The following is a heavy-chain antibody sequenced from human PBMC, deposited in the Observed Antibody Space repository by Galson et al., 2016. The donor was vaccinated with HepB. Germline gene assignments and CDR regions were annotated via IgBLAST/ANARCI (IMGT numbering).Heavy chain of an antibody. J-gene: IGHJ6*03. CDR3: AKGLDVGEYDMDA. D-gene: IGHD1-26*01. Sequence: SVKVSCKASGGSFSNTALSWVRQAPGQGLEWMGGIIPSIGSANYAQKFQGRVTITADESTNTLYMELRGLRFEDTAVYYCAKGLDVGEYDMDAWGQGTPVIVSS. CDR2: IIPSIGSA. V-gene: IGHV1-69*13. CDR1: GGSFSNTA.